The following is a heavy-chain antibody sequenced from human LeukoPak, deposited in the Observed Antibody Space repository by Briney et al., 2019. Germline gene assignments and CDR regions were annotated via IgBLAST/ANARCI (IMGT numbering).Heavy chain of an antibody. V-gene: IGHV3-11*01. Sequence: GGSLRLSCAASGFTFSDYYMSWIRQAPGQGLEWVSYISSSGSTIYYADSVKGRFTISRDNAKNSLYLQMNSLRDEDTAVYYCARRLMYYYDSSGLGYWGQGTRVTVSS. CDR2: ISSSGSTI. CDR1: GFTFSDYY. CDR3: ARRLMYYYDSSGLGY. D-gene: IGHD3-22*01. J-gene: IGHJ4*02.